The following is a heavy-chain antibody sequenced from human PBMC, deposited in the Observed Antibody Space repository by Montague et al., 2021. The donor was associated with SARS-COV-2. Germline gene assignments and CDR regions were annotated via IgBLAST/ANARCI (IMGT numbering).Heavy chain of an antibody. V-gene: IGHV4-4*07. CDR1: GGSISSYY. J-gene: IGHJ3*02. CDR3: ARGSFGMGAFDI. Sequence: SETLSLTCTVSGGSISSYYWSWIRQPAGKGLEWIGLIYTSGSTNYNSYLKIRVTMSLYTSKYQFSLKLRSVTAADTAVYYCARGSFGMGAFDIWGQGTMVTVSS. CDR2: IYTSGST. D-gene: IGHD1-14*01.